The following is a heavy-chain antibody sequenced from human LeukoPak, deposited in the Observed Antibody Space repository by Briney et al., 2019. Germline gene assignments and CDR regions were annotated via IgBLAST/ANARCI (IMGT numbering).Heavy chain of an antibody. V-gene: IGHV3-23*01. CDR1: GFTFNTYA. CDR2: IYPGSDRL. D-gene: IGHD6-25*01. J-gene: IGHJ4*02. CDR3: AKVGDVKQRLEHVDS. Sequence: GGSLRLSCAASGFTFNTYAMSWVRQAPGKGLEWVSAIYPGSDRLYYADSVKGRFTISRDNSKNTVYLQMDSLRADDTAVYFCAKVGDVKQRLEHVDSWGQGILVTVSS.